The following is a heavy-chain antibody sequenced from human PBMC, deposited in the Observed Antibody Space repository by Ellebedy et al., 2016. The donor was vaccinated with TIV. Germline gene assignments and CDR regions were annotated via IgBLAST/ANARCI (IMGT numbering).Heavy chain of an antibody. CDR1: GFTFSTYP. V-gene: IGHV3-30*04. CDR3: SGGPRGRAYYFHY. Sequence: GESLKISCVASGFTFSTYPMYWVRQAPGKGLEWVAVISYDGSNKFYADSVKGRFTISRDNSKNTLYLQMNSLRAEDTAVYYCSGGPRGRAYYFHYWGQGTLVTVSS. J-gene: IGHJ4*02. D-gene: IGHD3-16*01. CDR2: ISYDGSNK.